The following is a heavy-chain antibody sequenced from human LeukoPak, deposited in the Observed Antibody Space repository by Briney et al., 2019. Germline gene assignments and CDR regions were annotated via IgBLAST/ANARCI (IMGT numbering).Heavy chain of an antibody. CDR3: AREAYSYGFDY. V-gene: IGHV4-59*01. CDR2: IYYSGST. J-gene: IGHJ4*02. CDR1: GGSISSYY. D-gene: IGHD5-18*01. Sequence: SETLSLTCTVSGGSISSYYWSWIRQPPGKGLEWIGYIYYSGSTNYNPSLKSRVTISVDTSKNQFSLKLSSVTAADTAVYYCAREAYSYGFDYWGQGTLVTVSS.